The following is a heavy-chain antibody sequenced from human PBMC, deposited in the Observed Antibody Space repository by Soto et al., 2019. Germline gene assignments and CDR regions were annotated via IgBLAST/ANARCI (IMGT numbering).Heavy chain of an antibody. V-gene: IGHV3-30*03. D-gene: IGHD3-10*01. J-gene: IGHJ4*02. CDR3: VGGQYYFDY. Sequence: QVQLVESGGGVVQPGRSLRLSCAASGFPFTPYGMHWVREGLGKGLEWVAVISYDGSNKFYADSVKGRFTISRDNSKNTLYLQMNSLRPDDTALYYCVGGQYYFDYRGQGTLVIVSS. CDR2: ISYDGSNK. CDR1: GFPFTPYG.